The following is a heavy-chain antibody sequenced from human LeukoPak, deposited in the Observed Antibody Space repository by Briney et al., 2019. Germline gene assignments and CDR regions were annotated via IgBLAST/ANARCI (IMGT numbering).Heavy chain of an antibody. CDR2: INPNSGGT. D-gene: IGHD1-26*01. Sequence: ASVKVSCKASGYTFTGYYMHWVRQAPGQGLEWMGWINPNSGGTNYAQKFQGRVTMTRDTSISTAYMELSRLRSDDTAVYYCARDTVGATSEYFQHWGQGTLVTVSS. CDR1: GYTFTGYY. V-gene: IGHV1-2*02. CDR3: ARDTVGATSEYFQH. J-gene: IGHJ1*01.